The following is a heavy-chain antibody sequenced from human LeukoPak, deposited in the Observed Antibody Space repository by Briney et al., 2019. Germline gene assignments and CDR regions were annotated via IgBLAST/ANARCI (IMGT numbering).Heavy chain of an antibody. J-gene: IGHJ4*02. Sequence: GGSLRLSCAASGFTFSSYWMSWVRQAPGKGLEWVANIKQDGSEKYYVDSVKGRFTISRDNSKNTLYLQMNSLRAEDTAVYYCAKAPWTVVTPNYFDYWGQGTLVTVSS. D-gene: IGHD4-23*01. CDR2: IKQDGSEK. CDR3: AKAPWTVVTPNYFDY. CDR1: GFTFSSYW. V-gene: IGHV3-7*01.